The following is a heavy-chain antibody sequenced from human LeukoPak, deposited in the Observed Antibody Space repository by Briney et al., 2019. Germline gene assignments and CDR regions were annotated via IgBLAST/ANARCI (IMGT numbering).Heavy chain of an antibody. D-gene: IGHD2-15*01. J-gene: IGHJ6*03. CDR1: GFTFSSYS. CDR3: ARSDRLPVSYYYYMDV. CDR2: ISSSSSTI. V-gene: IGHV3-48*01. Sequence: PGGSLRLSCAASGFTFSSYSMNWVRQAPGKGLEWVSYISSSSSTIYYADSVKGRFTISRDNAKNSLYLQMNSLRAEDTAVYYCARSDRLPVSYYYYMDVWGKGTTVTVSS.